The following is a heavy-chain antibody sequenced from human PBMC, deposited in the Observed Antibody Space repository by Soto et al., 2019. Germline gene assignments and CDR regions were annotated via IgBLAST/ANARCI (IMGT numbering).Heavy chain of an antibody. D-gene: IGHD6-13*01. Sequence: QVQLVESGGGVVQPGMSLRLSCAASGFTFSRYAIHWVRQAPGKGLEWLALISYDASNKYYADSVKGRFTISRDNSKNTLYLQVNSLGAEDTAVYYCARGYRSSSAAFDYWGQGTLVTVSS. CDR1: GFTFSRYA. V-gene: IGHV3-30-3*01. CDR3: ARGYRSSSAAFDY. CDR2: ISYDASNK. J-gene: IGHJ4*02.